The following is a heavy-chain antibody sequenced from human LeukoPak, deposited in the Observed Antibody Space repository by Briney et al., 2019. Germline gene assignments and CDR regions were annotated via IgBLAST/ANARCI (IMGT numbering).Heavy chain of an antibody. D-gene: IGHD2-21*01. Sequence: QPGGSLRLSCAASGFTFSSYAMSRVRQAPGKGLEWVSATGSTGVSTFYADSVKGRFTVSRDNSKNTLSLQMNSLRAEDTAVYYCAKGYDESYCGGDCYFDYWGQGTLVTVSS. CDR2: TGSTGVST. CDR1: GFTFSSYA. CDR3: AKGYDESYCGGDCYFDY. J-gene: IGHJ4*02. V-gene: IGHV3-23*01.